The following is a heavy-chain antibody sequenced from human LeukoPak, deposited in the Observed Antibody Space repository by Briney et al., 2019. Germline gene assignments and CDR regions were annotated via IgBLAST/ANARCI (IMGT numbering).Heavy chain of an antibody. CDR1: GGSFSGYY. D-gene: IGHD6-19*01. Sequence: SETLSLTCAVYGGSFSGYYWSWIRQPPGKGLEWIGEINHSGSTNYNPSLKSRVTISVDTSKNQFSLKLSYVTAADTAVYYCARGKDSSGWYGYFDYWGQGTLVTVSS. CDR3: ARGKDSSGWYGYFDY. J-gene: IGHJ4*02. CDR2: INHSGST. V-gene: IGHV4-34*01.